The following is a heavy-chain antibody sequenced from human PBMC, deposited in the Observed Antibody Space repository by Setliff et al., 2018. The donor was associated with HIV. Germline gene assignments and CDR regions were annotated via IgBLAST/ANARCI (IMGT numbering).Heavy chain of an antibody. Sequence: PSETLSLTCSVSGGSTSSYYWSWIRQPAGKGLEWIGRMYSSGSTNYNPSLKSRVTMSVDTSKNQFSLNLSSVTAADTAVYYCARDRKSLGYNFWSGFRPDAAFDIWGQGTMVTVSS. CDR3: ARDRKSLGYNFWSGFRPDAAFDI. J-gene: IGHJ3*02. V-gene: IGHV4-4*07. CDR2: MYSSGST. D-gene: IGHD3-3*01. CDR1: GGSTSSYY.